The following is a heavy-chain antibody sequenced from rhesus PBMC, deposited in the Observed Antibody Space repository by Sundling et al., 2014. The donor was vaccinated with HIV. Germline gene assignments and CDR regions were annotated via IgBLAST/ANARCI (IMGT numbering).Heavy chain of an antibody. V-gene: IGHV3S42*01. CDR1: GFTFSSYG. CDR3: AKSWNYYGLVF. CDR2: INSGGGST. D-gene: IGHD1-1*01. J-gene: IGHJ6*01. Sequence: EVQLVETGGGLVQPGGSLKLSCAASGFTFSSYGMSWVRQAPGKGLEWVSAINSGGGSTYYADSVKGRFTISRDNSKNTLSLQMNSLRAEDTAVYYCAKSWNYYGLVFLGQGVGRHRLL.